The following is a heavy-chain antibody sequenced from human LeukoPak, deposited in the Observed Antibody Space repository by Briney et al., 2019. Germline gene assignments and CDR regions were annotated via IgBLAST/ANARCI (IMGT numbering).Heavy chain of an antibody. V-gene: IGHV4-59*08. CDR1: GGSISSYY. CDR3: AATKTLRGLGY. CDR2: IYYSGST. D-gene: IGHD3/OR15-3a*01. J-gene: IGHJ4*02. Sequence: SETLSLTCTVSGGSISSYYWSWIRQSPGKGLEWIGYIYYSGSTNYNPSLKSRVTISVDTSKNQFSLKLTSVTATDTAVYYCAATKTLRGLGYWGQGTLVTVSS.